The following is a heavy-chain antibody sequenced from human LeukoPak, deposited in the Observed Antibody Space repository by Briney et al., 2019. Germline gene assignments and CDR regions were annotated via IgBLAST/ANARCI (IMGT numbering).Heavy chain of an antibody. CDR2: IKSDGRTT. CDR1: GFTFSTYW. V-gene: IGHV3-74*01. D-gene: IGHD6-19*01. CDR3: ARGRAVAGPFDY. J-gene: IGHJ4*02. Sequence: PGGSLRLSCAASGFTFSTYWMHWVRQVPGKGLVWVSRIKSDGRTTSYADSVKGRFTISRDNSKNTLYLQMNSLRAEDTAVYYCARGRAVAGPFDYWGQGTLVTVSS.